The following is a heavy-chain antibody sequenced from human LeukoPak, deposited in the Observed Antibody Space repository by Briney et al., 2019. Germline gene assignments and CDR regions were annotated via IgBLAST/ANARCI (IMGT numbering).Heavy chain of an antibody. D-gene: IGHD3-9*01. Sequence: PGGSLRLSCAASGFTFSSYSMNWVRQAPGKGLEWVSSISSSSSYIYYADSVKGRFTISRDNAKNSLYLQMNSLRAEDTAVYYCARDTLTQAYDILTGHHYYFDYWGQGTLVTVSS. CDR1: GFTFSSYS. CDR2: ISSSSSYI. V-gene: IGHV3-21*01. J-gene: IGHJ4*02. CDR3: ARDTLTQAYDILTGHHYYFDY.